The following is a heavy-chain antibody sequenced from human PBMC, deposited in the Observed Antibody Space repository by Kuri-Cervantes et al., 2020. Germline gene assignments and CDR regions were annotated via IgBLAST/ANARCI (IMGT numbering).Heavy chain of an antibody. Sequence: GESLKISCAASGFTFSDYYMSWIRQAPGKGLEWVSYISSSGSTIYCADSVKGRFTISRDNAKNSLYLQMNSLRAEDTAVYYCAREHYYGSGSYYSYDRRITYYYGMDVWGQGTTVTVSS. CDR1: GFTFSDYY. V-gene: IGHV3-11*01. J-gene: IGHJ6*02. CDR2: ISSSGSTI. CDR3: AREHYYGSGSYYSYDRRITYYYGMDV. D-gene: IGHD3-10*01.